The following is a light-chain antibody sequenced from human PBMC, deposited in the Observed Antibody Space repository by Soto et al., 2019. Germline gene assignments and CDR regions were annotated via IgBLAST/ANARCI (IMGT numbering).Light chain of an antibody. J-gene: IGKJ4*01. CDR3: QQRRDWPRLT. CDR2: DTS. Sequence: DIVLTQSPATLSLSPGERATLSCKTSQSVSDYLAWFQQKPGQAPRLLIYDTSNRAPRAPARFSGSGYGTDFTLTISSLEPEDSAVYYCQQRRDWPRLTFGGGTKVEI. CDR1: QSVSDY. V-gene: IGKV3-11*01.